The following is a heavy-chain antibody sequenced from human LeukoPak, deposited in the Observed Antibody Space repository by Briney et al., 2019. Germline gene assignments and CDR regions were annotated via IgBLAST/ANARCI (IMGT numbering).Heavy chain of an antibody. V-gene: IGHV3-30*03. D-gene: IGHD3-3*01. J-gene: IGHJ4*02. CDR3: ARGYDFWSGYWRRFGYYFDY. CDR2: ISYDGSNK. CDR1: GFTFSSYG. Sequence: PGGSLRLSCAASGFTFSSYGMHWVRQAPGKGLEWVAVISYDGSNKYYADSVKGRFTISRDNSKNTLYLQMNSLRAEDTAVYYCARGYDFWSGYWRRFGYYFDYWGQGTLVTVSS.